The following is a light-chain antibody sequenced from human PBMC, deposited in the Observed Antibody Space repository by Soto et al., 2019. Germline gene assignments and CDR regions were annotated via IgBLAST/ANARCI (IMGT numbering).Light chain of an antibody. Sequence: QSALTQPASVSGSPGQSVTISCTGSSSDVGGYKYVSWYQHHPGKAPKLMISEVSNRPSGVSNRFSASKSGNTASLTISGLQAEDEADYYCSSYTSSNTPVFGGGTKVTVL. V-gene: IGLV2-14*01. CDR1: SSDVGGYKY. CDR3: SSYTSSNTPV. J-gene: IGLJ2*01. CDR2: EVS.